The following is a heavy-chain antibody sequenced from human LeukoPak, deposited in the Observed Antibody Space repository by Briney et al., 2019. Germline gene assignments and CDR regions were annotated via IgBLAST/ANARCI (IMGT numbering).Heavy chain of an antibody. CDR2: IYYSGTT. CDR3: ARTTTVKPFDY. J-gene: IGHJ4*02. D-gene: IGHD4-17*01. CDR1: GGSIRSSSYY. Sequence: PSETLSLTCTVSGGSIRSSSYYWGWIRQPPGKGLEWIASIYYSGTTYYNPSLKSRVTISVDTSKNQFSLKLSSVTAADTAVYYCARTTTVKPFDYWGQGTLVTVSS. V-gene: IGHV4-39*07.